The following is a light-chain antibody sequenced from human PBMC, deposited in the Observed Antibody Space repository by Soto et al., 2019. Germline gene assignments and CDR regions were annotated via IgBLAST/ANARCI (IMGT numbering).Light chain of an antibody. CDR1: QSVSSN. CDR2: GAS. Sequence: EIVMTQSPATLSLSPGERATLSCRASQSVSSNLAWYQQKPGQAPRLLISGASTRATGIPARFSGSGSGTEFTLTICRLQSEDFAVYYCQQYNNWPLTWTFGQVTKVDI. J-gene: IGKJ1*01. CDR3: QQYNNWPLTWT. V-gene: IGKV3-15*01.